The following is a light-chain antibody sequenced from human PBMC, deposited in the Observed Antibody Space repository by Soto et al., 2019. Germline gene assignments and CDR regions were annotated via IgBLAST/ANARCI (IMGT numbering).Light chain of an antibody. V-gene: IGLV1-51*01. Sequence: QSVLAQPPSVSAAPGQKVTISCSGSSSNIGGNSVSWYQQLPGTAPKLLIYDDTKRPSGIPDRFSGSKSGASAPLGITGFQTGDEADYYCGSWDSSLSAYVFGTGTKVTV. J-gene: IGLJ1*01. CDR2: DDT. CDR1: SSNIGGNS. CDR3: GSWDSSLSAYV.